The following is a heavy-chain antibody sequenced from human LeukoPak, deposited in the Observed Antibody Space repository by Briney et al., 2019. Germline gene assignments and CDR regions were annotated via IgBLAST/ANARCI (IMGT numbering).Heavy chain of an antibody. CDR2: IYYSGST. Sequence: SETLSLTCTVSGGSISSYYWSWIRQPPGKGLEWIGYIYYSGSTNYNPSLKSRVTISVDTSKNQFSLKLSSVTAADTAVYYCARERDCIPDGAFDIWGQGTMVTVSS. CDR1: GGSISSYY. D-gene: IGHD2-21*02. J-gene: IGHJ3*02. V-gene: IGHV4-59*01. CDR3: ARERDCIPDGAFDI.